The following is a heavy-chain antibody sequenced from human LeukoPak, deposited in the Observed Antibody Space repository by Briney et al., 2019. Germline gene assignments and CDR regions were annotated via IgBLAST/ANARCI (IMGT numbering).Heavy chain of an antibody. CDR2: ISGSAATT. D-gene: IGHD3-10*01. J-gene: IGHJ3*02. V-gene: IGHV3-23*01. CDR3: AKSVGIIRRGAFDI. Sequence: GGSLTLSCAASGLTFSSYAMSWVRQPAGKGRDWVSCISGSAATTYYADSAKGRFTISRDNSKNRLYLQMNSLRVEDTAVYYCAKSVGIIRRGAFDIWGQGTMVTVSS. CDR1: GLTFSSYA.